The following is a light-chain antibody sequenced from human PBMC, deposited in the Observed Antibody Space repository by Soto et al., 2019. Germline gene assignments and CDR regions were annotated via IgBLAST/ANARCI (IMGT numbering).Light chain of an antibody. CDR2: SNN. J-gene: IGLJ1*01. CDR1: SSNIGSNT. CDR3: ATWDYSLNGYV. Sequence: QSVLTQPPSVSGTPAQRVTISCSGSSSNIGSNTVNLYQQLPGTAPRLLIYSNNQRPSGAPDRFSGSQSGTSASLAISGLHSEDAADYYCATWDYSLNGYVFGTGTKVTFL. V-gene: IGLV1-44*01.